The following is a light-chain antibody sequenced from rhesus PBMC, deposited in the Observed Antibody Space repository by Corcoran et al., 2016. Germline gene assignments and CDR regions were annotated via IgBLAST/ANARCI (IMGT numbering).Light chain of an antibody. CDR1: QSDSTY. V-gene: IGKV3-53*02. CDR2: DAS. J-gene: IGKJ1*01. Sequence: QVILTQSPATLSSSPGERATLSCRVSQSDSTYLAWYKQKPGQAPKLLIYDASSMATGIPDRFSGCWSGTDFTLTISSLEPEDFAVYYCQKYSTSPRTFGKGAKVEI. CDR3: QKYSTSPRT.